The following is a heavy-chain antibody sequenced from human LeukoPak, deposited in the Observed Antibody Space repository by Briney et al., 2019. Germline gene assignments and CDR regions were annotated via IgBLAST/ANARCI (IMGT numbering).Heavy chain of an antibody. CDR3: AKDTGGRSGSCLYY. Sequence: PGGSLRLSCAPSVFSFSSHGIHWGLQAPGKRLECGAVISYDGSNKYYAHPVKGQFTISRDNSTNTLYLQMNSLRAEGTAVYYCAKDTGGRSGSCLYYWGQGTLVAVSS. V-gene: IGHV3-30*18. J-gene: IGHJ4*02. D-gene: IGHD2-15*01. CDR1: VFSFSSHG. CDR2: ISYDGSNK.